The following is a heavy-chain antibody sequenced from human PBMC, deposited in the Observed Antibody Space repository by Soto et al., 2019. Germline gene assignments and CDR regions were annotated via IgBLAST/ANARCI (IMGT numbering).Heavy chain of an antibody. CDR2: TRNKANSYIT. Sequence: EVHLVESGGGLVQPGGSLRLSCAASGFTFSDHYMDWVRQAPGKGLEWVGRTRNKANSYITEYAASVKGRFTISRDDSNNSLYLQMNSLKTDDTAVYYCAREEGASIVNFDYWGQGTLVTVSS. D-gene: IGHD2-15*01. V-gene: IGHV3-72*01. CDR1: GFTFSDHY. J-gene: IGHJ4*02. CDR3: AREEGASIVNFDY.